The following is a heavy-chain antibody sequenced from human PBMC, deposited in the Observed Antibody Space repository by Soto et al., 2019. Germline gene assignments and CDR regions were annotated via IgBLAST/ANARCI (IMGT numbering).Heavy chain of an antibody. Sequence: ASVKVSCKASGYTFTGYYMHWVRQAPGQGLEWMGWINPNSGGTNYAQKFQGWVTMTRDTSISTAYMELSRLRSDDTAVYYCARDLMVRGVNSLDDWGQGTLVTGSS. CDR2: INPNSGGT. CDR3: ARDLMVRGVNSLDD. D-gene: IGHD3-10*01. CDR1: GYTFTGYY. J-gene: IGHJ4*02. V-gene: IGHV1-2*04.